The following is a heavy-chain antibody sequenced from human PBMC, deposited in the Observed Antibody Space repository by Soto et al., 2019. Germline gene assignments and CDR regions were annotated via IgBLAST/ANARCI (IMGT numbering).Heavy chain of an antibody. CDR3: XXXXXXXXXXPGPLEY. Sequence: QVQLRESGPGLVKPSQTLSLTCTVSGDSISSGDYYWSWIRQPPGKGLEWIGCIYYSGNTYYNPALKRRXXXXXXXXXXXXXXXXXXXXXXXXXXXXXXXXXXXXXXXPGPLEYWGLGTLVTVSS. V-gene: IGHV4-30-4*01. CDR2: IYYSGNT. CDR1: GDSISSGDYY. J-gene: IGHJ4*02.